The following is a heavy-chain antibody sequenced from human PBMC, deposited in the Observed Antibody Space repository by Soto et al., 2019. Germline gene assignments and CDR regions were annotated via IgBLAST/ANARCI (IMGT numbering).Heavy chain of an antibody. CDR2: IIPIFGTI. CDR1: GGTFGSDA. D-gene: IGHD3-22*01. V-gene: IGHV1-69*06. Sequence: SVKVSCKASGGTFGSDAITWVRQAPGQGLEWVGRIIPIFGTINYAQNLQGRVTISADKSTLTSYMELHSLTSDDTALYYCARDRTDSGYYTNWLDPWGQGTQVIVSS. CDR3: ARDRTDSGYYTNWLDP. J-gene: IGHJ5*02.